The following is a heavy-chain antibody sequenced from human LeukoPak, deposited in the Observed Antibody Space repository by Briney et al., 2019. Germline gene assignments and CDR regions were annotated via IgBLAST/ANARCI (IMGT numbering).Heavy chain of an antibody. V-gene: IGHV5-51*01. CDR1: GYSFTSYW. J-gene: IGHJ5*02. D-gene: IGHD1-26*01. CDR2: TYPGDSDT. CDR3: ARLIVGATRVSAAPNWFDP. Sequence: GESLKISCKGSGYSFTSYWIGWVRQMPGKGLEWMGITYPGDSDTRYSPSFQGQVTISADKSISTAYLQWSSLKASDTAMYYCARLIVGATRVSAAPNWFDPWGQGTLVTVSS.